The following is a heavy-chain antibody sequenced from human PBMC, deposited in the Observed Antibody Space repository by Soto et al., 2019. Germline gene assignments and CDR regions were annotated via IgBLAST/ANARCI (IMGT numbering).Heavy chain of an antibody. CDR1: GYTFTSYD. V-gene: IGHV1-8*01. J-gene: IGHJ5*02. D-gene: IGHD4-17*01. CDR2: MKPNSDST. Sequence: ASVKVSCKASGYTFTSYDINWVRQAPGRGLEWMGWMKPNSDSTGFAQKFQGRVSMTRDTSISTVYMELSSLTFEDTAVYYCARDYGGNSGWFDTWGQGTLVTVSS. CDR3: ARDYGGNSGWFDT.